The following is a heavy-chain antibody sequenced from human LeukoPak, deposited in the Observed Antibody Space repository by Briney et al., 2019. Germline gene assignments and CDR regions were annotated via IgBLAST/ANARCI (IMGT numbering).Heavy chain of an antibody. CDR3: ARDRLVPFDP. J-gene: IGHJ5*02. D-gene: IGHD6-25*01. Sequence: SETLSLTCTVSGYFISSGYYWGWIRQPPGKGLEWIGNIYHGGTTYYNPSLKSRVTISVDTSKNQFSLKLSSVTAADTAVYYCARDRLVPFDPWGQGTLVTVSS. V-gene: IGHV4-38-2*02. CDR2: IYHGGTT. CDR1: GYFISSGYY.